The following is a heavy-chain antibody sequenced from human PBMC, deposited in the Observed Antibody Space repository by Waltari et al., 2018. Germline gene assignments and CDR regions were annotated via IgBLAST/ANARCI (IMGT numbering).Heavy chain of an antibody. Sequence: QVQLQELGPGLVKPSETLSLTCTVSGGPISSYYWGWIRQPPGKGLEWIGYIYYSGSTNYNPSLKSRVTISVDTSKNQFSLKLSSVTAADTAVYYCARSGLRYFDWLSPEPIDYWGQGTLVTVSS. CDR3: ARSGLRYFDWLSPEPIDY. V-gene: IGHV4-59*01. D-gene: IGHD3-9*01. CDR2: IYYSGST. CDR1: GGPISSYY. J-gene: IGHJ4*02.